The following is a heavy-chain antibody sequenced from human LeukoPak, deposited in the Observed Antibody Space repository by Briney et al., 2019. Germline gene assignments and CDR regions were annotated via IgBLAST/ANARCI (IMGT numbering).Heavy chain of an antibody. V-gene: IGHV3-23*01. CDR1: GFIYSNFA. CDR2: ICCCGGST. Sequence: GGPVSLSCGPCGFIYSNFAKNGLRQVTGKALEGVSDICCCGGSTYYAHSVKGRFTISRDNSKNTLYLQMNSLRAEDTAIYYCAKRTTGTTGFHYWGKGPLLTVP. CDR3: AKRTTGTTGFHY. D-gene: IGHD1-1*01. J-gene: IGHJ4*02.